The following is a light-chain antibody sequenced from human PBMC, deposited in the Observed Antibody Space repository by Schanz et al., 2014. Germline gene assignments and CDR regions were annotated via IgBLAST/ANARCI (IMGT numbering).Light chain of an antibody. CDR3: CSYAGRDTLV. J-gene: IGLJ2*01. Sequence: QSALTQPASVSGSPGQSITLSCTGTGNDVGSYNLVSWYRQHPGKAPELMIYEATKRPSGVSNRFSGSKSGNTASLTISGLQSEDEADYYCCSYAGRDTLVFGGGTKLTVL. CDR2: EAT. CDR1: GNDVGSYNL. V-gene: IGLV2-23*01.